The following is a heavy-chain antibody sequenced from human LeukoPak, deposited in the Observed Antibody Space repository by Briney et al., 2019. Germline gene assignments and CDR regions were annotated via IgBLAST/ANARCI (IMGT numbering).Heavy chain of an antibody. V-gene: IGHV4-34*01. J-gene: IGHJ4*02. CDR1: GGSFSGYY. D-gene: IGHD2-21*01. CDR3: ARHRFASPLDS. Sequence: SETLSLTCAVYGGSFSGYYWSWIRQPPGKGLEWIGEINHSGRTNYNPSFKSRVTISVDTSKNQFSLKLSSVTAADTAVYYCARHRFASPLDSWGQGTLVTVSS. CDR2: INHSGRT.